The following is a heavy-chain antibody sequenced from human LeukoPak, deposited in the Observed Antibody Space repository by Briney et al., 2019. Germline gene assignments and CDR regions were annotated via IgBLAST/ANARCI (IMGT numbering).Heavy chain of an antibody. V-gene: IGHV4-39*07. CDR3: ARDGVWFGESPNRYFDY. CDR2: IYYSGST. D-gene: IGHD3-10*01. Sequence: SETLSLTCTVSGGSISSSSYYWGWIRQPPGKGLEWIGSIYYSGSTYYYPSLKSRVTISVDTSKNQFSLKLSSVTAADTAVYYCARDGVWFGESPNRYFDYWGQGTLVTVSS. J-gene: IGHJ4*02. CDR1: GGSISSSSYY.